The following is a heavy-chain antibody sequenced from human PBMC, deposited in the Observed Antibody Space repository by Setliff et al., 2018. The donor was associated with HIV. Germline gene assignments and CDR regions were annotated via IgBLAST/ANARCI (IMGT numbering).Heavy chain of an antibody. D-gene: IGHD2-2*01. Sequence: GGSLRLSCAASGFTFSSYSMNWVRQAPGKGLEWVSSISDTGNIVYYADSVRGRFTISRDDARISLYLQMNSLRVEDTAVYFCARSAQDCSSTRCFPDKYFQHWGRGTLVTVSS. J-gene: IGHJ1*01. CDR1: GFTFSSYS. CDR3: ARSAQDCSSTRCFPDKYFQH. CDR2: ISDTGNIV. V-gene: IGHV3-48*01.